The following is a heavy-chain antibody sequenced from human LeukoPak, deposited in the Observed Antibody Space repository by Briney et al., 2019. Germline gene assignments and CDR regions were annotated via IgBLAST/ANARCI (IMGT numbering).Heavy chain of an antibody. Sequence: KSSETLSLTCTVSGGSISSYYWSWIRQPPGKGLEWIGYIYYSGSTNYNPSLKSRVTISVDTSKNQFSPKLSSVTAADTAVYYCAREQQGGYFDYWGQGTLVTVSS. D-gene: IGHD6-13*01. CDR1: GGSISSYY. V-gene: IGHV4-59*12. CDR3: AREQQGGYFDY. CDR2: IYYSGST. J-gene: IGHJ4*02.